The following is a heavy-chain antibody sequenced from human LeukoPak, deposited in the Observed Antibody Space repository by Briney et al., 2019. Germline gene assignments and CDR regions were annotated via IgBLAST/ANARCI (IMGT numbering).Heavy chain of an antibody. CDR1: GFTFSSYA. D-gene: IGHD1-20*01. J-gene: IGHJ4*02. Sequence: GGSLRLSCAASGFTFSSYAMSWVRQAPGKGLEWVANIKQDGSEKYYVDSVKGRFTISRDNAKNSLYLQMNSLRAEDTAVYYCARDNWPLIDYWGQGTLVTVSS. V-gene: IGHV3-7*01. CDR3: ARDNWPLIDY. CDR2: IKQDGSEK.